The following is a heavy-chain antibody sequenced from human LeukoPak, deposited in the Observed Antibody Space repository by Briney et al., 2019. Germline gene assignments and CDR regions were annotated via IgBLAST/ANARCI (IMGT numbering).Heavy chain of an antibody. J-gene: IGHJ6*02. V-gene: IGHV3-23*01. CDR2: IGSDNKP. CDR3: ARDLRYYVAMDV. Sequence: GGSLRLSCAASGFTFSGFAMTWVRQAPGKGLEWVSSIGSDNKPHYSESVKGRFAISRDNSKSMLFLQLNSLRAEDTALYYCARDLRYYVAMDVWGQGTTVTVSS. CDR1: GFTFSGFA. D-gene: IGHD3-10*02.